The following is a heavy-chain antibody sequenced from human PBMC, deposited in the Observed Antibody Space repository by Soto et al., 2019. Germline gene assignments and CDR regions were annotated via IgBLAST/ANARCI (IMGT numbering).Heavy chain of an antibody. CDR1: GGSFSGYY. CDR2: INHSGST. CDR3: ARVPLYYDILTGYSRGYFDY. V-gene: IGHV4-34*01. J-gene: IGHJ4*02. Sequence: SETLSLTCAVYGGSFSGYYWSWIRQPPGKGLEWIGEINHSGSTNYNPSLKSRVTISVDTSKNQFSLKLSSVTAADTAVYYCARVPLYYDILTGYSRGYFDYWGQGTLVTVSS. D-gene: IGHD3-9*01.